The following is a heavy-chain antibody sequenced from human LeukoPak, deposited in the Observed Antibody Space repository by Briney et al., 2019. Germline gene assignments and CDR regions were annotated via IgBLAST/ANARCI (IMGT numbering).Heavy chain of an antibody. CDR3: ARGQVKQQLLPRTGSRDYYYYMDV. V-gene: IGHV4-34*01. CDR2: INPSGSP. Sequence: SETLSLTCAVYGGSFSGYYRSWIRQPPGKGLEWIGEINPSGSPNYNPSLKSRVTISVDTSKNQFSLKLSSMTAADTAVYYCARGQVKQQLLPRTGSRDYYYYMDVWGKGTTVTVSS. J-gene: IGHJ6*03. CDR1: GGSFSGYY. D-gene: IGHD6-13*01.